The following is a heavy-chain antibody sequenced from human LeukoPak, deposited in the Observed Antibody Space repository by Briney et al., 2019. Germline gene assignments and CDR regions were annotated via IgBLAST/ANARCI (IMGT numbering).Heavy chain of an antibody. CDR3: ARVPRTPAFDY. Sequence: SQTLSLTCAISGDSVSSNSAAWSWVRQSPSRGLEWLGRTYYRSKWYYDYPVSVKSRITIIPDTSKNQFSLQLNSVTPEDTAVYYCARVPRTPAFDYWGQGTLVTVSS. J-gene: IGHJ4*02. D-gene: IGHD1-14*01. V-gene: IGHV6-1*01. CDR1: GDSVSSNSAA. CDR2: TYYRSKWYY.